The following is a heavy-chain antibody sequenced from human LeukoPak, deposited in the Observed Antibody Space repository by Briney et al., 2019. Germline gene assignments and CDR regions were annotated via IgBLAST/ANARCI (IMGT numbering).Heavy chain of an antibody. D-gene: IGHD3-3*01. J-gene: IGHJ4*02. CDR1: GFTFSSYG. V-gene: IGHV3-33*01. CDR2: IWYDGSNK. CDR3: ARGGYFWSGYCDY. Sequence: GGSLRLSCAASGFTFSSYGMHWVRQAPGKGLEWVAVIWYDGSNKYYADSVKGRFTISRDNSKNTLYPQMNSLRAEDTAVYYCARGGYFWSGYCDYWGQGTLVTVSS.